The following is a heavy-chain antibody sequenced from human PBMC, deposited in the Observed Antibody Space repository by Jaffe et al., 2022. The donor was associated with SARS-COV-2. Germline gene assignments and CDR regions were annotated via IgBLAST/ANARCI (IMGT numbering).Heavy chain of an antibody. J-gene: IGHJ4*02. CDR1: GFTFSTYA. D-gene: IGHD6-19*01. CDR2: IVGSGGTT. Sequence: EVQLLESGGGLVQPGGSLRLSCAASGFTFSTYAMSWVRQAPGKGLEWVSAIVGSGGTTYYADSVKGRFTISRDNSKNTLYLQMNSLRAEDTALYYCARDDGLTVAGTAYFDYWGQGTLVTVSS. V-gene: IGHV3-23*01. CDR3: ARDDGLTVAGTAYFDY.